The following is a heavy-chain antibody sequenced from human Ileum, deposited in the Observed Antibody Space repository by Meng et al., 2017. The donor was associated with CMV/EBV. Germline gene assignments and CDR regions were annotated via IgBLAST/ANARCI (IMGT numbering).Heavy chain of an antibody. V-gene: IGHV4-34*01. CDR2: INHSGST. D-gene: IGHD2-15*01. CDR3: AREPWVGDGMAV. CDR1: GGSFSGYY. Sequence: SETLSLTCAVYGGSFSGYYWSWIRQPPGKGLEWIGEINHSGSTNYNPSLKSRVTISVDTSKNQFSLKLSSVTAADTAVYYCAREPWVGDGMAVWGQGTTVTVSS. J-gene: IGHJ6*02.